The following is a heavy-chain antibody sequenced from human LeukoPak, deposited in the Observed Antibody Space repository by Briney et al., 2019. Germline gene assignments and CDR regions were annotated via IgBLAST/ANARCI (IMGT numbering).Heavy chain of an antibody. J-gene: IGHJ4*02. D-gene: IGHD5-12*01. CDR2: ISYDGSNK. V-gene: IGHV3-30*03. CDR3: ATRGYSGYDYFDY. CDR1: GFTFSSYW. Sequence: GGSLRLSCAASGFTFSSYWMTWVRQAPGKGLEWVAVISYDGSNKYYADSVKGRFTISRDNSKNTLYLQMNSLRAEDTAVYYCATRGYSGYDYFDYWGQGTLVTVSS.